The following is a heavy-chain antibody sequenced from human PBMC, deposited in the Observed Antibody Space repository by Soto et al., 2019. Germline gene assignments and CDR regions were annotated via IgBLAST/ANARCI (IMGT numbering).Heavy chain of an antibody. CDR2: IYYSGST. V-gene: IGHV4-59*01. CDR3: ARVGSWYEVDY. J-gene: IGHJ4*02. Sequence: SETLSLTCTVSGGSISSYYWSWIRQPPGKGLEWIGYIYYSGSTNYNPSLKSRVTISVDTSKNQFSLKLSSVTAADTAVYYCARVGSWYEVDYWGQGTLVTVSS. CDR1: GGSISSYY. D-gene: IGHD6-13*01.